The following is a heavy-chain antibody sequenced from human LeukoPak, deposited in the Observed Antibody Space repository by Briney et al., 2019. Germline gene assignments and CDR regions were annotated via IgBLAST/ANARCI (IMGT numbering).Heavy chain of an antibody. J-gene: IGHJ6*03. V-gene: IGHV3-43*01. CDR3: AKEGGSGSKNYMDV. CDR2: ISWDGGST. Sequence: GGSLRLSCAASGFTFDDCTMHWVRQAPGKGLEWVSLISWDGGSTYYADSVKGRFTISRDNSKNSLYLQMNSLRTEDTALYYCAKEGGSGSKNYMDVWGKGTTVTISS. D-gene: IGHD3-10*01. CDR1: GFTFDDCT.